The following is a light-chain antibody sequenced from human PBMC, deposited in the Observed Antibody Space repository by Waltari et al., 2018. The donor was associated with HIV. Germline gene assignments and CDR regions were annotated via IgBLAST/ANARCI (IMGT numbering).Light chain of an antibody. V-gene: IGLV3-25*03. Sequence: SYELTQPPSVSVSPGQTARITCSGDALPKPFAYWYQQKPGQAPVLVIDKDSERPSGIPERFSGSSSGTTVTLTISGVQAEDEADYFCQSADSNGTYVVFGGGTKLTVL. CDR2: KDS. CDR1: ALPKPF. CDR3: QSADSNGTYVV. J-gene: IGLJ2*01.